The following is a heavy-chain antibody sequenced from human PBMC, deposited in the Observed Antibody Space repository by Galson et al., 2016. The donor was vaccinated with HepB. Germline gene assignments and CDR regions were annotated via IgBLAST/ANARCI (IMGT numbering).Heavy chain of an antibody. V-gene: IGHV2-70*11. CDR1: GFSLTTIGMC. CDR2: IDWDDDK. J-gene: IGHJ6*02. CDR3: ARGERGPEDGMDV. Sequence: PALVKPTQTLTLTCTFSGFSLTTIGMCVSWIRQPPGKALEWLARIDWDDDKCYNTSLKTRLTISKDTSKNQVFLTMTNMDPADTATYYCARGERGPEDGMDVWGQGTTVTVSS. D-gene: IGHD3-10*01.